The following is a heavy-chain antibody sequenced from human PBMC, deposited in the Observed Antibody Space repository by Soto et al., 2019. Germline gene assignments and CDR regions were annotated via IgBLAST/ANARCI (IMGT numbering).Heavy chain of an antibody. D-gene: IGHD5-12*01. CDR1: GACISRYD. CDR2: IFHSGTT. Sequence: LSLTWTVSGACISRYDGSWIGQPPGKGLERIGYIFHSGTTNYNPSLKSRVTISVDTSKNQFSLNLSSLTTADTAVYFCARGGNRYSRTPPGAGGFDYWCQGTLGSVFS. V-gene: IGHV4-59*01. CDR3: ARGGNRYSRTPPGAGGFDY. J-gene: IGHJ4*02.